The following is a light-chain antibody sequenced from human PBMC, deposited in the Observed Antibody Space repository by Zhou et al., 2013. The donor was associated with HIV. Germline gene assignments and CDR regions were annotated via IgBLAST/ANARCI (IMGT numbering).Light chain of an antibody. V-gene: IGKV2D-29*02. Sequence: DIVLTQAPLSLSVTPGQPASISCKSTQSLLHRDWKDLFAWYLQRPGQFPQLLIYEVSNRFSGVPDRFSGGGSGTDFTLKISRLEAEDVGVYYCMQSVQLPYTFGQGTKLDIK. CDR2: EVS. CDR1: QSLLHRDWKDL. CDR3: MQSVQLPYT. J-gene: IGKJ2*01.